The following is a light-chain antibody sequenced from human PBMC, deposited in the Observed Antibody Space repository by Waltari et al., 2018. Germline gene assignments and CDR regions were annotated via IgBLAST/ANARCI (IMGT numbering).Light chain of an antibody. Sequence: DIQMTQSPSSLSASVGDRVIIPCRESQTISTYLNWYQQRPGKAPKLLICAASILQSGVPSRFSGRGSGTDFTLTISSVQPEDFATYYCQQSYSSPRTFGQGTKVEIK. CDR3: QQSYSSPRT. CDR2: AAS. V-gene: IGKV1-39*01. CDR1: QTISTY. J-gene: IGKJ1*01.